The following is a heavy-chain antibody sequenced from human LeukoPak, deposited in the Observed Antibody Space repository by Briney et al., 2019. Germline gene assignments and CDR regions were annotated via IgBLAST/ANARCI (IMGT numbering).Heavy chain of an antibody. D-gene: IGHD3-22*01. Sequence: GGSLRLSCEASGFTFSRYWMHWVRQAPGKGLVWVSRIKSDGKQNYADSVKGRFTISRDNAKNTVSLQMDSLRAEDTGVYYCARAPSEVGGYYPEYFRHWGQGTLVTVSS. CDR3: ARAPSEVGGYYPEYFRH. CDR1: GFTFSRYW. CDR2: IKSDGKQ. V-gene: IGHV3-74*01. J-gene: IGHJ1*01.